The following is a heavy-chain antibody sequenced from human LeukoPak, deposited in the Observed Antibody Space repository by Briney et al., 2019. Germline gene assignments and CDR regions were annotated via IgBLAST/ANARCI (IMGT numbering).Heavy chain of an antibody. Sequence: PGRSLRLSCAASGFTFSSYAMHWVRQALGKGLEWVAVISYDGSNKYYVDSVKGRFTISRDNSKNTLYLQMNSLRAEDTAVYYCAKTRGYSFENPTGSKYYFDYWGQGTLVTVSS. J-gene: IGHJ4*02. D-gene: IGHD5-18*01. CDR1: GFTFSSYA. V-gene: IGHV3-30*04. CDR2: ISYDGSNK. CDR3: AKTRGYSFENPTGSKYYFDY.